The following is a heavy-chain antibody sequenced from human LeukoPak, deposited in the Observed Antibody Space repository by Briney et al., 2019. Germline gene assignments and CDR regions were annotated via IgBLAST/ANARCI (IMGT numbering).Heavy chain of an antibody. J-gene: IGHJ4*02. V-gene: IGHV3-21*01. Sequence: GGSLRLSCAASGFTFSSYSMNWVRQAPGKGLEWVSSISSSSSYIYYADSVKGRFTISRDNAKNSLYLQMNSLRAEDTAVYYCAGQGWQQLGHFDYWGQGTLVTVSS. D-gene: IGHD6-13*01. CDR2: ISSSSSYI. CDR3: AGQGWQQLGHFDY. CDR1: GFTFSSYS.